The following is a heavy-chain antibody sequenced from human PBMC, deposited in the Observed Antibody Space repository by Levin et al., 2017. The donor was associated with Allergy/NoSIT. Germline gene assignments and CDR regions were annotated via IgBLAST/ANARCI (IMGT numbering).Heavy chain of an antibody. J-gene: IGHJ4*02. D-gene: IGHD3-22*01. CDR3: ARALGDYYDSSGYCDY. CDR1: GFTFSSYG. Sequence: PGGSLRLSCAASGFTFSSYGMHWVRQAPGKGLEWVAVIWFDGSNKYYADSVKGRFTISRDNSKNTLYLQMNSLRVEDTAVYYCARALGDYYDSSGYCDYWGQGTLVTVSS. CDR2: IWFDGSNK. V-gene: IGHV3-33*01.